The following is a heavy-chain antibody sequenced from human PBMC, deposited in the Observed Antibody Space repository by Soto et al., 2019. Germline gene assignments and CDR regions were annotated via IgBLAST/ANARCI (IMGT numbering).Heavy chain of an antibody. J-gene: IGHJ5*02. CDR1: VGSVSGYY. V-gene: IGHV4-34*01. CDR2: INHIGST. CDR3: ARRGARIEADGISTGFDT. D-gene: IGHD6-13*01. Sequence: ETLSLSCAVYVGSVSGYYWSWIRQPPGKGLEWIGEINHIGSTNYNPSLKSRVTISVDTSKNQFSLELSSVTATDTAVYFCARRGARIEADGISTGFDTWGQGTLVTVSS.